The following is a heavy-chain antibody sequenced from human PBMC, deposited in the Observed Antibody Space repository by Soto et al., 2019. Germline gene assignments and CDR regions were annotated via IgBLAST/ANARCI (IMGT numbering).Heavy chain of an antibody. CDR3: ARDSYDSSGIPLYGMDV. D-gene: IGHD3-22*01. V-gene: IGHV1-69*01. CDR2: IIPIFSTA. J-gene: IGHJ6*02. CDR1: GGTFSSYA. Sequence: QVQLVQSGAEVKKPGSSVKVSCKASGGTFSSYAISWVRQAPGQGLEWMGGIIPIFSTANYAQKFQGRVTITPDESTSTAYMELSSLRSEDTAVYYCARDSYDSSGIPLYGMDVWGQGTTVTVSS.